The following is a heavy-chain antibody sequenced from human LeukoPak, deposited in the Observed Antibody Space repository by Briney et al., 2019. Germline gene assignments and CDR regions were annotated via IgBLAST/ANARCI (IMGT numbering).Heavy chain of an antibody. CDR3: ARGRYSNGHYYHVDV. CDR1: GFTFNGYY. J-gene: IGHJ6*03. Sequence: KAGGSLRLSCAASGFTFNGYYMSWIRQAPGKGLEWVSYISGGGSTRFYAGSVKGRFTISRDNARDSLFLQMNSLGADDTALYYCARGRYSNGHYYHVDVWGNGTTVTVSS. V-gene: IGHV3-11*01. D-gene: IGHD4-11*01. CDR2: ISGGGSTR.